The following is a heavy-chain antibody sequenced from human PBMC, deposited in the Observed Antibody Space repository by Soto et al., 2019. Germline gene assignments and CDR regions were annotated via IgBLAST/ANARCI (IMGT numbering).Heavy chain of an antibody. J-gene: IGHJ6*04. CDR3: ARYLDWRYCSSTSCYHDYDFWSGSAMDV. V-gene: IGHV3-33*01. CDR1: GFAFSSYG. D-gene: IGHD2-2*01. Sequence: GGSLRLSCAASGFAFSSYGMHWVRQAPGKGLEWVAVIWYDGSNKYYADSVKGRFTISRDNSKNTLYLQMNSLRAEDTAVYYCARYLDWRYCSSTSCYHDYDFWSGSAMDVWGKGTTVTVSS. CDR2: IWYDGSNK.